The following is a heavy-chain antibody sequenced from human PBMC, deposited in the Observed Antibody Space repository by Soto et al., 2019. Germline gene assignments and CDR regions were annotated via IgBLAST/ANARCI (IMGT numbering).Heavy chain of an antibody. J-gene: IGHJ4*02. D-gene: IGHD6-19*01. Sequence: ASVKVSCKASGYTFTSYAMHWVRQAPGQRLEWMGWINAGNGNTKYSQKLQGRVTITRDTSASTAYMELSSLRSEDTAVYYCATLGVYSRGWYPFDYWGQGNLVTVSX. CDR1: GYTFTSYA. CDR3: ATLGVYSRGWYPFDY. V-gene: IGHV1-3*01. CDR2: INAGNGNT.